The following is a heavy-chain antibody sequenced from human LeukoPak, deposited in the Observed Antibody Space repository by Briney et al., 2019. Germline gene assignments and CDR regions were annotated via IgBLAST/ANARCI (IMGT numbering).Heavy chain of an antibody. J-gene: IGHJ4*02. CDR3: ARHLYSGYDAFDY. V-gene: IGHV4-59*08. CDR2: IYYSGST. Sequence: SETLSLTCTVSGGSISSYYWSWIRRPPGKGLEWIGYIYYSGSTNYNPSLKSRVTISVDTSKNQFSLKLSSVTAADTAVYYCARHLYSGYDAFDYWGQGTLVTVSS. CDR1: GGSISSYY. D-gene: IGHD5-12*01.